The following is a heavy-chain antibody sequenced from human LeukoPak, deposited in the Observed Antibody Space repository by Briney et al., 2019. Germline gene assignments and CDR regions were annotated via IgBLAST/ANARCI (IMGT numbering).Heavy chain of an antibody. CDR2: IYYSGST. Sequence: PSETLSLTCTVSGGSISSYYWSWIRQPPGKGLEWIGYIYYSGSTNYNPSLKSRVAISVDTSKNQFSLKLSSVPAADTAVYYWARGPYDYVWGSYRYDYFDYWGQGPLVTVSS. J-gene: IGHJ4*02. V-gene: IGHV4-59*01. CDR1: GGSISSYY. CDR3: ARGPYDYVWGSYRYDYFDY. D-gene: IGHD3-16*02.